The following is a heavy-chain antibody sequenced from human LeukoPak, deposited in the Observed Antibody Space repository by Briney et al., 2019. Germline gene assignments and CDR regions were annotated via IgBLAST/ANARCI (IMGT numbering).Heavy chain of an antibody. D-gene: IGHD6-19*01. V-gene: IGHV3-23*01. Sequence: QPGGSLRLSCAASGFTFSSYAMSWVRQAPGKGLEWVSGLSGSGSSTNYADSVKGRFTISRDNSKNTLFLQMNSLRAEDTAVYYCVKDARRTSGWYFFDYWGQGTRVTVSS. CDR3: VKDARRTSGWYFFDY. J-gene: IGHJ4*02. CDR1: GFTFSSYA. CDR2: LSGSGSST.